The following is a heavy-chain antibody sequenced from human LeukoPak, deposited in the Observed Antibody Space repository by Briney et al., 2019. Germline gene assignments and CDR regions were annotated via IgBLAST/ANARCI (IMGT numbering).Heavy chain of an antibody. Sequence: GGPLRLSCAASGFTVSSNYMSWVRQAPGKGLEWVSVIYSGGSTYYADSVKGRFTISRHNSKNTLYLQMNSLRAEDTAVYYCGVLPSIFGVVSRYGIDVWGQGTTVTVSS. V-gene: IGHV3-53*04. CDR3: GVLPSIFGVVSRYGIDV. J-gene: IGHJ6*02. CDR2: IYSGGST. D-gene: IGHD3-3*01. CDR1: GFTVSSNY.